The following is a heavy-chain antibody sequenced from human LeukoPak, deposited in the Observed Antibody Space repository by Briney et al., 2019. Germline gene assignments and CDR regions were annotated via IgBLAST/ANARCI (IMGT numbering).Heavy chain of an antibody. CDR2: IYYTGNT. Sequence: SETLSLTCAVSPLSVTNYYWSWIRQPPGKGLEWIGYIYYTGNTNYNPSLKSRVTLSLDTSKNQFSLRLNSVTATDTAVYYCARHASYFYSSPYADWSQGTLVTVSS. CDR1: PLSVTNYY. CDR3: ARHASYFYSSPYAD. V-gene: IGHV4-59*08. J-gene: IGHJ4*02. D-gene: IGHD3-22*01.